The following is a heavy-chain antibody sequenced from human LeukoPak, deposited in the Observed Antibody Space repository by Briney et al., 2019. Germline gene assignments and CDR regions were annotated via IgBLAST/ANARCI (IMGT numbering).Heavy chain of an antibody. J-gene: IGHJ4*02. CDR3: AKVVVAAAVDY. Sequence: PGGSLRLSCAASGFTFSSHAMSWVRQAPGKGLEWVSGISGGGGSTHYADSVKGRFTISRDNSKNTLYLQMNSLRAEDTAVYYCAKVVVAAAVDYWGQGTLVTVSS. CDR2: ISGGGGST. V-gene: IGHV3-23*01. CDR1: GFTFSSHA. D-gene: IGHD6-13*01.